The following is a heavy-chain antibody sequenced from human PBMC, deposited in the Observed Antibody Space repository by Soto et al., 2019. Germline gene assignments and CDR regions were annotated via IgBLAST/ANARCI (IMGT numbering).Heavy chain of an antibody. CDR1: SISTYY. J-gene: IGHJ3*02. V-gene: IGHV4-59*01. Sequence: SETLSLTCTVDSISTYYWNWIRQSPGKGLEWIGYIYYSGSTNYNPSLKSRVTISVDTSKNQFSLKLSSVTAADTAVYYCARVWGGAFDIWGQGTMVTVSS. CDR3: ARVWGGAFDI. D-gene: IGHD3-10*01. CDR2: IYYSGST.